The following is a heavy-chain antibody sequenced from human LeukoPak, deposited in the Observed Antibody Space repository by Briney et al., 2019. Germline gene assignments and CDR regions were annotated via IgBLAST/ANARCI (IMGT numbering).Heavy chain of an antibody. Sequence: ASVKVSCKASGYTFTGYYMHWVRQAPGQGLEWMGWINTNSGGTNYAQKFQGRVTMTRDTSISSAYMELSRLRSDDTAVYYCARLPRAKTTIFGVVKWGQGTLVTVSS. D-gene: IGHD3-3*01. V-gene: IGHV1-2*02. J-gene: IGHJ4*02. CDR3: ARLPRAKTTIFGVVK. CDR2: INTNSGGT. CDR1: GYTFTGYY.